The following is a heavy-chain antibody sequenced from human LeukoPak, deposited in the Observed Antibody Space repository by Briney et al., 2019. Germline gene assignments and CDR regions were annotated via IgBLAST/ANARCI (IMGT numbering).Heavy chain of an antibody. CDR3: ARVGYDSGSFRDDAFDI. CDR1: AFTFSNYG. CDR2: IWYDGSYK. J-gene: IGHJ3*02. D-gene: IGHD3-10*01. Sequence: GRSLRLSCAASAFTFSNYGMHWVRQAPGKGLEWVAIIWYDGSYKSYADSVKGRFTISRDNSKNTLFLQMNSLRADDTAVYYCARVGYDSGSFRDDAFDIWGQGTMVTVSS. V-gene: IGHV3-33*01.